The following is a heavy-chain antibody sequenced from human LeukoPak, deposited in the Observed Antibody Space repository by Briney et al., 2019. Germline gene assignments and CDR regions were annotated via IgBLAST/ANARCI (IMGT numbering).Heavy chain of an antibody. CDR3: ARGSGSGSYYPRFDY. Sequence: GGSLRLSCSASGFTFNKYALHWVRQAPGKGLEYVSGISSDGGSTNYADSVKGRFTISRDNSKNTLYLQMSGLRPEDTAVYYCARGSGSGSYYPRFDYWGQGTLVTVSS. V-gene: IGHV3-64D*06. D-gene: IGHD3-10*01. CDR2: ISSDGGST. J-gene: IGHJ4*02. CDR1: GFTFNKYA.